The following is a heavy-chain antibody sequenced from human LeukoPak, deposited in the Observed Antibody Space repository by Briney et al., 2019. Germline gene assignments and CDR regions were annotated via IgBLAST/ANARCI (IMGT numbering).Heavy chain of an antibody. V-gene: IGHV1-69*06. J-gene: IGHJ6*03. CDR1: GGTFSNYT. Sequence: SVKVSCKASGGTFSNYTISWVRQAPGQGLEWMGGIIPIFGTTNYAQKFQGRVTINADKSTSTAYMELYSLRSEDTAVYYCAGLETETAMVRSYYYYMDVWGKGTTVTVSS. CDR3: AGLETETAMVRSYYYYMDV. CDR2: IIPIFGTT. D-gene: IGHD5-18*01.